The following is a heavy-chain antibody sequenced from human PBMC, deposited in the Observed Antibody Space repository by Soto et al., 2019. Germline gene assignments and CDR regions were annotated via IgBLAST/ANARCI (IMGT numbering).Heavy chain of an antibody. Sequence: SVKVSCTASGCTFSSYAISWVRQSPVQGLEWMGGIIPIFGTANYAQKFQGRVTITADESTSTAYMELSSLRYEDTAVYYCARGSMIVPIPHPLRYYYYGMDVWGQGTTVTVS. D-gene: IGHD3-22*01. J-gene: IGHJ6*02. CDR2: IIPIFGTA. CDR1: GCTFSSYA. CDR3: ARGSMIVPIPHPLRYYYYGMDV. V-gene: IGHV1-69*13.